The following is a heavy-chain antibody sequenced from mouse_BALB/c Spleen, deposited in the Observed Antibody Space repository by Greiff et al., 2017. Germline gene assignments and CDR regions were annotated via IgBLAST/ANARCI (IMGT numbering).Heavy chain of an antibody. CDR1: GYTFTSYW. CDR3: ARREYGKGYAMDY. Sequence: QVQLQQPGAELVKPGASVKLSCKASGYTFTSYWMHWVKQRPGQGLEWIGEINPSNGRTNYNEKFKSKATLTVDKSSSTAYMQLSSLTSEDSAVYYCARREYGKGYAMDYWGQGTSVTVSS. CDR2: INPSNGRT. V-gene: IGHV1S81*02. J-gene: IGHJ4*01. D-gene: IGHD2-10*02.